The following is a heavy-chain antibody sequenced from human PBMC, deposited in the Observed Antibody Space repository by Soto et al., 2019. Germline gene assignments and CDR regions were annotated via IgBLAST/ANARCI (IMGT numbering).Heavy chain of an antibody. J-gene: IGHJ4*02. V-gene: IGHV3-23*01. Sequence: GGSLRLSCAASGFTFSSYAMSWVRQAPGKGLEWVSAISGSGGSTYYADSVKGRFTISRDNSKNTLYLQMNSLRAEDTAVYDCAKDHSYTYYYDSSGYYRSYYFDYWGQGTLVTVSS. CDR1: GFTFSSYA. CDR2: ISGSGGST. D-gene: IGHD3-22*01. CDR3: AKDHSYTYYYDSSGYYRSYYFDY.